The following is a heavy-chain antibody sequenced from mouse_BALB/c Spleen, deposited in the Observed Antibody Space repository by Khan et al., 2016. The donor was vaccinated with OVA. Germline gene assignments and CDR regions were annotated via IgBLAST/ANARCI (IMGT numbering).Heavy chain of an antibody. CDR3: ARPAYDGYYDY. V-gene: IGHV1S137*01. CDR2: ISTYSGST. D-gene: IGHD2-3*01. Sequence: VQLQESGPELVRPGVSVKISCKGSGYTFTDYAMYWVKQSHAESLEWIGLISTYSGSTNYNQKFKGKVTMTVDKSSSAAYMELASLTSEDSAIYYCARPAYDGYYDYWGQGTALTVSS. J-gene: IGHJ2*01. CDR1: GYTFTDYA.